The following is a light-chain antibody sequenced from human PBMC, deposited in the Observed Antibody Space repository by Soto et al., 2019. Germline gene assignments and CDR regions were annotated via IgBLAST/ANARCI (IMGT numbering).Light chain of an antibody. J-gene: IGKJ1*01. CDR3: QHYNSYSEA. Sequence: DIKITQSPSSGSASVGDRVTITCRASQDISGWLDWYPQKPGKAPKLLIYKASPLKSGVPSRFSGSGAGTECTRTISSLKHDDFATASCQHYNSYSEAFGQGTKVDIK. CDR1: QDISGW. CDR2: KAS. V-gene: IGKV1-5*03.